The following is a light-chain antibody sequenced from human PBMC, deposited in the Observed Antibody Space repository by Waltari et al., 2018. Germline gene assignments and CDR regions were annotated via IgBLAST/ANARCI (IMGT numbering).Light chain of an antibody. V-gene: IGLV2-14*03. CDR1: SSDVGGSNY. CDR2: NGS. J-gene: IGLJ1*01. Sequence: QSALTQPASVSGSPGQSITISCTGTSSDVGGSNYVSWYQLHPSQAPQPMIYNGSDRPAGLSNRCSGSKSGNTATLTISGLHAEDEAYYCCSSYTSSNTYVFGTGTKVTVL. CDR3: SSYTSSNTYV.